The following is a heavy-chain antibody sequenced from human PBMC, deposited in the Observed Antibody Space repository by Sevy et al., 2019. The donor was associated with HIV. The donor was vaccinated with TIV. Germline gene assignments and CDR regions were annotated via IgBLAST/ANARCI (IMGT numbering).Heavy chain of an antibody. D-gene: IGHD2-2*03. CDR2: ISSSGSSI. V-gene: IGHV3-48*03. Sequence: GGSLRLSCTASGFTFSSYDMNWVRQAPGKGLEWVSKISSSGSSIYYADSVKGRFTISRDNAKNSLNLQMNSLRAEDTAVYYCTRNGGLLDNGFDPWGQGTLVTVSS. CDR3: TRNGGLLDNGFDP. CDR1: GFTFSSYD. J-gene: IGHJ5*02.